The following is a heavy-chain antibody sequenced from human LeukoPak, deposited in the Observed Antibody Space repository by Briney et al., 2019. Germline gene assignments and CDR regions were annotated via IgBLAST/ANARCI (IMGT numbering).Heavy chain of an antibody. D-gene: IGHD1-26*01. Sequence: ASVKVSCKASGYTFTSYDINWVRQATGQGLEWMGWMNPNSGGTNYAQKFQGRVTMTRDTSISTAYMELSRLRSDDTAVYYCARGATLSYYYMDVWGKGTTVTVSS. CDR2: MNPNSGGT. CDR3: ARGATLSYYYMDV. V-gene: IGHV1-2*02. CDR1: GYTFTSYD. J-gene: IGHJ6*03.